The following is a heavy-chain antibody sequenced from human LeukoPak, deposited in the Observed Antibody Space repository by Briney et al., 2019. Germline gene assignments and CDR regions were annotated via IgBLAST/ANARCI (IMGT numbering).Heavy chain of an antibody. Sequence: PGGSLRLSCAASGFTLSAYWMHWVRQAPGKGLIWVSRINSDGSSTSYADSVKGRFTISRDNAKNTLYLQVNSLRAEDTAVYYCARGGFGDTAMVKDYWGQGTLVTVSS. CDR2: INSDGSST. J-gene: IGHJ4*02. V-gene: IGHV3-74*01. CDR1: GFTLSAYW. D-gene: IGHD5-18*01. CDR3: ARGGFGDTAMVKDY.